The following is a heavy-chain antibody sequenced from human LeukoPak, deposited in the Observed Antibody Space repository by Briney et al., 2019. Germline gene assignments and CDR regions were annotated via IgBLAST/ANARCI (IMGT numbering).Heavy chain of an antibody. CDR3: ARDKQLDWAHYYYYYMDV. V-gene: IGHV4-34*01. J-gene: IGHJ6*03. Sequence: SETLSLTCAVYGGSFSGYYWSWIRQPPGKGLEWIGEINHSGSTNYNPSLKSRVTISVDTSKNQLSLKLSSVTAADTAVYYCARDKQLDWAHYYYYYMDVWGKGTTVTVSS. D-gene: IGHD1-1*01. CDR2: INHSGST. CDR1: GGSFSGYY.